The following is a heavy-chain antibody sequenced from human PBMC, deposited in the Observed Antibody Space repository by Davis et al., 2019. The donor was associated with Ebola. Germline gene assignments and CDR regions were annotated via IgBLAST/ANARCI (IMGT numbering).Heavy chain of an antibody. CDR3: AGFGAFDI. CDR1: GYSISSGYY. D-gene: IGHD3-16*01. Sequence: MPSETLSPTCTVSGYSISSGYYWGWIRQPPGKGLEWIGSIYHSGSTYYNPSLKSRVTTSVDTSKNQFSLKLSSVTAADTAVYYCAGFGAFDIWGQGTMVTVSS. J-gene: IGHJ3*02. CDR2: IYHSGST. V-gene: IGHV4-38-2*02.